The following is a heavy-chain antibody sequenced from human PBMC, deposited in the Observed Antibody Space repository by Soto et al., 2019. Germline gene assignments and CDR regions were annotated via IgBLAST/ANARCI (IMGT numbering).Heavy chain of an antibody. CDR3: AKIEMGWFAH. Sequence: EVQLLESGGHVVQPGESLRLSCTGSGFSFFSYAMSWVRQAPGMGLEWVSTISGSGGHTYYADSVKGRFVVSRDNDKNTVYLHMSSLTGEDTAVYFCAKIEMGWFAHWGQGTQVTVSS. D-gene: IGHD2-8*01. J-gene: IGHJ5*02. V-gene: IGHV3-23*01. CDR2: ISGSGGHT. CDR1: GFSFFSYA.